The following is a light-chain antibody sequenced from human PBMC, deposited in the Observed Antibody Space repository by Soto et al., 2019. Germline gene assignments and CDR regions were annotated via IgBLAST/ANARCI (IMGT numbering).Light chain of an antibody. CDR3: QQYKSHRRT. CDR1: QSISSW. J-gene: IGKJ1*01. V-gene: IGKV1-5*03. CDR2: KAS. Sequence: DIQMTQSPSTLSASVGDRVTITCRASQSISSWLAWYQQKPGKAPKLLINKASSLESGVPSRFSGSGSGTEFTLTISSLQHDDFATYYCQQYKSHRRTFGQGTKV.